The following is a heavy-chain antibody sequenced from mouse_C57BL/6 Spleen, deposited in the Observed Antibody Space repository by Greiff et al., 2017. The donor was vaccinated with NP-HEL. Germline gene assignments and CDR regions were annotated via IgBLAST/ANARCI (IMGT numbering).Heavy chain of an antibody. CDR1: GFTFSSYG. V-gene: IGHV5-6*01. D-gene: IGHD4-1*01. Sequence: EVKLMESGGDLVKPGGSLKLSCAASGFTFSSYGMSWVRQTPDKRLEWVATISSGGSYTYYPDSVKGRFTISRDNAKNTLYLQMSSLKSEDTAMNYCARLTENYWGQGTSVTVSS. CDR3: ARLTENY. J-gene: IGHJ4*01. CDR2: ISSGGSYT.